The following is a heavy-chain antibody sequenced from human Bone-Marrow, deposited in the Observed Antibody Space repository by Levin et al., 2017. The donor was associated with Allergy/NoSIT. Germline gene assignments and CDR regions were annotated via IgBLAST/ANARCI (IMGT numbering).Heavy chain of an antibody. D-gene: IGHD4-17*01. CDR2: INPSGGST. J-gene: IGHJ6*02. CDR1: GYPVTSYF. Sequence: ASVKVSCTASGYPVTSYFMHWVRQAPGQGLEWMGIINPSGGSTNYAQNFQGRVTMTSDTSTSTVHMEVSSLRSDDTAVYYCARGLDFDDYVDPYFYYGMDVWGQGTTVTVS. V-gene: IGHV1-46*01. CDR3: ARGLDFDDYVDPYFYYGMDV.